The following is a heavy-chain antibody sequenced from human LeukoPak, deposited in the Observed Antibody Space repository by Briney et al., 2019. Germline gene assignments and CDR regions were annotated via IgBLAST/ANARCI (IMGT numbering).Heavy chain of an antibody. CDR3: ARPRDPLRALIGYFDY. CDR2: ISYDGSNK. D-gene: IGHD1-26*01. Sequence: GGSLRLSCAVSGFTFSSYAMHWVRQAPGKGLEWEAAISYDGSNKYYADSVKGRVTISRDNSKNTLYLQMNSLRAEDTAVYYCARPRDPLRALIGYFDYWGQGTLVTVSS. CDR1: GFTFSSYA. V-gene: IGHV3-30-3*01. J-gene: IGHJ4*02.